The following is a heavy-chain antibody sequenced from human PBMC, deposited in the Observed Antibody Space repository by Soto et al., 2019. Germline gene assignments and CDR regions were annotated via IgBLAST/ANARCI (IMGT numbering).Heavy chain of an antibody. D-gene: IGHD6-19*01. CDR3: ARDFSSRSIAVAGTFDY. CDR1: GYTFTSYA. V-gene: IGHV1-3*01. Sequence: ASVKVSCKASGYTFTSYAMHWVRQAPGQRLEWMGWINAGNGNTKYSQKFQGRVTITRDTSASTAYMELSSLRSEDTAVYYCARDFSSRSIAVAGTFDYWGQGTPVTVSS. J-gene: IGHJ4*02. CDR2: INAGNGNT.